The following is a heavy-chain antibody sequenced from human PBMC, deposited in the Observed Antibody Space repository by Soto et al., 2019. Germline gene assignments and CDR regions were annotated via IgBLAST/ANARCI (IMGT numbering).Heavy chain of an antibody. J-gene: IGHJ3*02. CDR3: ARGWGRYAFDI. V-gene: IGHV4-59*01. D-gene: IGHD3-16*01. CDR1: GGSISSYY. Sequence: SETLSLTCTVSGGSISSYYWSWIRQPPGKGLEWIGYIYYSGSTNYNPSLKSRVTISVDTSKNQFSLKLSSVTAADTAVYYCARGWGRYAFDIWGQGTMVTVSS. CDR2: IYYSGST.